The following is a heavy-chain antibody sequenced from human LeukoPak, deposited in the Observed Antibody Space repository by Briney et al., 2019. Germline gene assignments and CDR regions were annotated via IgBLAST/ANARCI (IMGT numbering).Heavy chain of an antibody. CDR3: ARTYGSSGLGYFDL. J-gene: IGHJ2*01. CDR1: GGSISSYY. Sequence: SETLSLTCTVSGGSISSYYWSWIRQPPGKGLEWIGYIYYSGSTNYSPSLKSRLTIPVDTSKNQFSLKLSSVTAADTAVYYCARTYGSSGLGYFDLWGRGTLVTVSS. CDR2: IYYSGST. D-gene: IGHD6-13*01. V-gene: IGHV4-59*01.